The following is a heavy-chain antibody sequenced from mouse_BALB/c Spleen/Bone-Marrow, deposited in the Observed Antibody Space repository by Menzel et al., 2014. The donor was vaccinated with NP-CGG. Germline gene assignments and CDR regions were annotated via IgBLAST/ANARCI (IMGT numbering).Heavy chain of an antibody. Sequence: EVKVVESGGGLVQPGGSLKLSCAASGFDFSRYWMSWVRQAPGKGLEWIGEINPDSSTINYTPSLKDKFIISRDNAKNTLYLQMSKVRSEDTALYYCAPNWDRGFAYWRQTTLVTVSA. CDR1: GFDFSRYW. J-gene: IGHJ3*01. CDR3: APNWDRGFAY. D-gene: IGHD4-1*01. CDR2: INPDSSTI. V-gene: IGHV4-1*02.